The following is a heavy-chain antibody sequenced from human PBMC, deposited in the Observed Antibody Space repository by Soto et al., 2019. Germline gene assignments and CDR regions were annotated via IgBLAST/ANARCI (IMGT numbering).Heavy chain of an antibody. CDR1: GFTFSPFW. V-gene: IGHV3-74*01. J-gene: IGHJ4*02. CDR2: INSDGNST. Sequence: EVQLVESGGGLVQPGGSLRLSCAASGFTFSPFWMHWVRQVPGKGPVWVSRINSDGNSTSYADSVKGRFTISRANAKNTRYLQMNSLSAEDTAVYYCARGSNHFDYWGQGTLVTVSS. CDR3: ARGSNHFDY. D-gene: IGHD4-4*01.